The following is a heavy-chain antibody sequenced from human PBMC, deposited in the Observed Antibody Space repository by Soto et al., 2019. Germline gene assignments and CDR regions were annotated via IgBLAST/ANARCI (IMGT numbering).Heavy chain of an antibody. CDR1: GGTFSSYA. D-gene: IGHD1-20*01. V-gene: IGHV1-69*12. Sequence: QVQLVQSGAEVKKPGSSMKVSCKASGGTFSSYAISWVRQAPGQGLEWMGGIIPICGTADYAQKLHGRVTITADESTSTAYMELSSLRSEDTAVYYCARGITGTVAYYYGLDVWGQGTTVTVS. CDR3: ARGITGTVAYYYGLDV. CDR2: IIPICGTA. J-gene: IGHJ6*02.